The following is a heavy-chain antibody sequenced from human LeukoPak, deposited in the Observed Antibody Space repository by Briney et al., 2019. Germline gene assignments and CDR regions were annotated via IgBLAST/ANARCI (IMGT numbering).Heavy chain of an antibody. D-gene: IGHD1-26*01. J-gene: IGHJ4*02. Sequence: SVKVSCKASGGTFSSYAISWVRQAPGQGLEWMGGIIPIFGTANYAQKFQGGVTITTDESTSTAYMELSSLRSEDTAVYYCAKRPASYYGVDYWGQGTLVTVSS. CDR2: IIPIFGTA. V-gene: IGHV1-69*05. CDR3: AKRPASYYGVDY. CDR1: GGTFSSYA.